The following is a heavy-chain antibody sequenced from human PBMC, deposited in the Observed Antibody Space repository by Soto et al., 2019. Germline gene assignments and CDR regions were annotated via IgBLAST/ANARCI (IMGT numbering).Heavy chain of an antibody. Sequence: QLQLQESGSGLVKPSQTLSLTCAVSGGSISSGGYSWSWIQQPPGKGLEWIGYIYHSGSTYYNPSLKSRVTISVDRSKNQFSLKLSSVTAADTAVYYCARGSLPYDQWYFDLWGRGTLVTVSS. V-gene: IGHV4-30-2*01. CDR2: IYHSGST. D-gene: IGHD3-3*01. J-gene: IGHJ2*01. CDR1: GGSISSGGYS. CDR3: ARGSLPYDQWYFDL.